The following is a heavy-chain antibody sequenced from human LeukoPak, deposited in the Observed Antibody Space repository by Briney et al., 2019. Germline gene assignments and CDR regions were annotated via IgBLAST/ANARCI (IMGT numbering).Heavy chain of an antibody. CDR1: GYTFTGYY. Sequence: ASVKVSCKASGYTFTGYYMHWVRQAPGQGLEWMGWINPNSGGTNYAQKFQGRVTMTRDTSISTAYMELSRLRSDDTAVYYCARLTLTGYYSSYMDVWGKGTTVTVSS. V-gene: IGHV1-2*02. CDR3: ARLTLTGYYSSYMDV. J-gene: IGHJ6*03. CDR2: INPNSGGT. D-gene: IGHD3-9*01.